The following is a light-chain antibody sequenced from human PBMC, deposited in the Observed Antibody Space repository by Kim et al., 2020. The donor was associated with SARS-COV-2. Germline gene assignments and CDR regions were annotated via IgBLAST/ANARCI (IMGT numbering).Light chain of an antibody. J-gene: IGLJ3*02. V-gene: IGLV1-40*01. CDR2: GNT. Sequence: QRVTISCTGSSSNIGADYDAHWYQHLPGTAPKLLIYGNTNRPSGVPDRFSGSKSGTSASLAITGLQAEDEADYYCQSYDSSLSASVFGGGTKLTVL. CDR1: SSNIGADYD. CDR3: QSYDSSLSASV.